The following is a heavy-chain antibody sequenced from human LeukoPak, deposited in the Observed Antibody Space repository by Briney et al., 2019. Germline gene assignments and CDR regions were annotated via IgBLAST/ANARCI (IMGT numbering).Heavy chain of an antibody. D-gene: IGHD6-6*01. Sequence: PGGSLRLSCAASGFTFTNYGMHWVRQAPGKGLEWVAVTWYDGSNKYSADSVKGRFTISRDNSKNTLYLQMISLRAEDTAVYYCARDPPSAYTSPWFYFDYWGQGTLVTVSS. CDR1: GFTFTNYG. J-gene: IGHJ4*02. CDR2: TWYDGSNK. V-gene: IGHV3-33*01. CDR3: ARDPPSAYTSPWFYFDY.